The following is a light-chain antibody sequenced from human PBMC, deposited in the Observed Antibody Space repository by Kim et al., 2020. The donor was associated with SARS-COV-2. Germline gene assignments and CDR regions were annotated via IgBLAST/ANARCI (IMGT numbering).Light chain of an antibody. CDR1: SSDVGGYKY. CDR3: CSYAGSYTYV. J-gene: IGLJ1*01. CDR2: DVT. Sequence: QSALTQPRSVSGSPGQSVTISCTGTSSDVGGYKYVSWFQQHPGKAPKLIIYDVTQRPSGVPDRFSGSKSGDTASLSISGLQAEDEAEYYCCSYAGSYTYVFGPGTKVTVL. V-gene: IGLV2-11*01.